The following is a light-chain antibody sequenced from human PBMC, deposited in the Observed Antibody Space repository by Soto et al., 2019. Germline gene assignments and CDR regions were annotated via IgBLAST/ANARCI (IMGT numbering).Light chain of an antibody. CDR2: AAS. Sequence: DIRMTQSPSSLSVSVGDGVTITCRASETINNYLNWYQQKPGRAPKLLIHAASTLQSGVPSRFSGSGSGTDFTLTISSLQPEDFATYSCQQSYTTPWTFRLGTRVEI. J-gene: IGKJ1*01. CDR3: QQSYTTPWT. V-gene: IGKV1-39*01. CDR1: ETINNY.